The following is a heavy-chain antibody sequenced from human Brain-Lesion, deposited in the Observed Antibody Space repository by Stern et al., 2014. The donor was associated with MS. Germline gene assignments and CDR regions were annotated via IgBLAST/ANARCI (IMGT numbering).Heavy chain of an antibody. J-gene: IGHJ5*02. V-gene: IGHV3-9*01. Sequence: VHLVESGGGLVQPGRSLRLSCAASGFIFDDYAIHWVRQAPGKGLERVSGITSDSGTIVYADSVKGRFTISRDNAKNSLYLQMNSLRVEDTAFYYCATLDFVRPAAGRGWFDPWGQGTLVTVSS. CDR2: ITSDSGTI. D-gene: IGHD3-3*01. CDR3: ATLDFVRPAAGRGWFDP. CDR1: GFIFDDYA.